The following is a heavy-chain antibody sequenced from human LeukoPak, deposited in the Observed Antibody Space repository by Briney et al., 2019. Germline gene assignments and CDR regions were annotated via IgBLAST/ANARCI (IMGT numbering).Heavy chain of an antibody. CDR1: GFTVSSNY. CDR3: ARSPSLGYGFDY. D-gene: IGHD1-1*01. CDR2: IYSGGTT. V-gene: IGHV3-53*01. Sequence: GGSLRLSCAASGFTVSSNYMSWVRQAPGKGLEWVSIIYSGGTTYYADSVKGRFTISRDNSKNTLYLQMNSLRAEDTAVYYCARSPSLGYGFDYWGQGTLVTVSS. J-gene: IGHJ4*02.